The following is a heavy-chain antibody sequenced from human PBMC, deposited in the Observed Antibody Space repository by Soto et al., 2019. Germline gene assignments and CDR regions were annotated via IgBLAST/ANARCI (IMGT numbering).Heavy chain of an antibody. CDR3: ARERPYYDFWSCPDY. J-gene: IGHJ4*02. D-gene: IGHD3-3*01. Sequence: ASVKVSCKASGYTFTGYYMHWVRQAPGQGLEWMGWINPNSGGTNYAQKFQGRVTMTRDTSISTAYMELSRLRSDDTAVYYCARERPYYDFWSCPDYWGQGTLVTVSS. V-gene: IGHV1-2*02. CDR1: GYTFTGYY. CDR2: INPNSGGT.